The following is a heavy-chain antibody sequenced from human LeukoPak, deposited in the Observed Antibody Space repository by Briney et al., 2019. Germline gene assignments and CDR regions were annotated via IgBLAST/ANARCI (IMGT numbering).Heavy chain of an antibody. Sequence: GGSLRLSCTASGFTFSSYWMSWVRQAPGKGLEWVANIKQDGSEKDCVDSVKGRFTISRDNAKNSLYLQMNSLRVEDTAMYYCAREDSGSSGYVFDPWGQGTLVTVSS. CDR3: AREDSGSSGYVFDP. CDR1: GFTFSSYW. D-gene: IGHD3-22*01. J-gene: IGHJ5*02. V-gene: IGHV3-7*01. CDR2: IKQDGSEK.